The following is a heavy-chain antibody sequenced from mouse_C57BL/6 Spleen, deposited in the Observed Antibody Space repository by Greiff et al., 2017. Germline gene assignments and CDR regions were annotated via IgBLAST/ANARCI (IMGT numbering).Heavy chain of an antibody. CDR2: IDPSDSYT. Sequence: VQLQQPGAELVRPGTSVKLSCKASGYTFTSYWLHWVKQRPGQGLEWIGVIDPSDSYTNYNQKFKGKATLTVDTSSSTAYMQLSSLTSEDSAVYYCARSRYSYYCDYWGQGTTLTVSS. D-gene: IGHD2-12*01. CDR3: ARSRYSYYCDY. V-gene: IGHV1-59*01. J-gene: IGHJ2*01. CDR1: GYTFTSYW.